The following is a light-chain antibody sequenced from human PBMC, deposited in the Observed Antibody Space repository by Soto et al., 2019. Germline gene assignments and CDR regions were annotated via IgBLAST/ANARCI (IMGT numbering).Light chain of an antibody. CDR3: GSYSATSTLYV. J-gene: IGLJ1*01. CDR1: SSDVGVYDY. Sequence: HSVLTQPASVSGSPGQSITISCTGTSSDVGVYDYVSWYQQHPGKAPKLMIYEVTNRPSGVSDRFSGSKSGNTASLTISGLQTEDEADYYCGSYSATSTLYVFGTGTKLTVL. V-gene: IGLV2-14*01. CDR2: EVT.